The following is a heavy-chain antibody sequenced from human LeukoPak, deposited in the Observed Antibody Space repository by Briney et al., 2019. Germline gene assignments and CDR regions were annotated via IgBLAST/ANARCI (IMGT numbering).Heavy chain of an antibody. D-gene: IGHD2/OR15-2a*01. J-gene: IGHJ3*02. Sequence: ASVKVSCKASGYTFTSYYMHWVRQAPGQGLEWMGIISPSGGSTSYAQKFQGRVTMTRDTSTSTVYMELSSLRSKDTAVYYCARGPEGIDAAFDIWGQGTMVTVSS. CDR2: ISPSGGST. CDR3: ARGPEGIDAAFDI. V-gene: IGHV1-46*01. CDR1: GYTFTSYY.